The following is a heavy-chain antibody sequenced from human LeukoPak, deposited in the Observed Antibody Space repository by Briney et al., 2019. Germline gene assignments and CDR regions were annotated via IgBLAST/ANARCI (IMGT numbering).Heavy chain of an antibody. D-gene: IGHD6-13*01. CDR2: IYYSGST. J-gene: IGHJ4*02. CDR1: GGSISSSSYY. Sequence: KSSETLSLTCTVSGGSISSSSYYWGWIRQPPGKGLEWIGSIYYSGSTYYNPSLKSRVTISVDTSKNQFSLKLSSVTAADTAVYYCARRSKQLGCFDYWGQGTLVTVSS. CDR3: ARRSKQLGCFDY. V-gene: IGHV4-39*01.